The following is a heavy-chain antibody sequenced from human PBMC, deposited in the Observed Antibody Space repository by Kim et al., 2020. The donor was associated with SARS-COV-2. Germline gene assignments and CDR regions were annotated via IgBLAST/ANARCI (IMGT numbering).Heavy chain of an antibody. CDR2: ISYDGSNK. J-gene: IGHJ5*02. D-gene: IGHD3-10*01. CDR3: AKDPFITMVRGIPTT. V-gene: IGHV3-30*18. CDR1: GFTFSSYG. Sequence: GGSLRLSCAASGFTFSSYGMHWVRQAPGKGLEWVAVISYDGSNKYYADSVKGRFTISRDNSKNTLYLQMNSLRAEDTAVYYCAKDPFITMVRGIPTTWGQGTLVTVSS.